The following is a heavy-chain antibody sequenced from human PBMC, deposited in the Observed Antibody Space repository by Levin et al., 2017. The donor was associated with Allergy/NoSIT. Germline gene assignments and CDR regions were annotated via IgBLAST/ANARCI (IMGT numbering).Heavy chain of an antibody. D-gene: IGHD2-21*01. J-gene: IGHJ6*03. CDR1: GFNFNIHA. Sequence: GASVKVSCVASGFNFNIHAMNWIRQAPGKGLEWVSTIGGDDPYYADSVRGRFTMSRDNSKSTVYLRMNSLGAEDAAVYYCAKDGQAYNGVYDYMDVWGKGTTVTVSS. CDR2: IGGDDP. CDR3: AKDGQAYNGVYDYMDV. V-gene: IGHV3-23*01.